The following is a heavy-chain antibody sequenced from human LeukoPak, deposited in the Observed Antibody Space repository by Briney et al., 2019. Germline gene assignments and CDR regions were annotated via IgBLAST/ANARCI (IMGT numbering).Heavy chain of an antibody. CDR1: GGTFSSYA. CDR2: IIPIFGIA. V-gene: IGHV1-69*04. D-gene: IGHD2-2*01. CDR3: ARETSVPAAMGWFDP. Sequence: ASVKVSCKASGGTFSSYAISWVRQAPGQGLEWMGRIIPIFGIANYAQKFQGRVTITADKSTSTAYMELSSLRSEDTAVYYCARETSVPAAMGWFDPWGQGTLVTVSS. J-gene: IGHJ5*02.